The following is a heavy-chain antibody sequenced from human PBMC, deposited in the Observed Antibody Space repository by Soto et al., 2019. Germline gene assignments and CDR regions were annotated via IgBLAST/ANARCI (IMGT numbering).Heavy chain of an antibody. D-gene: IGHD2-2*01. Sequence: QVQLVQSGAEVKKPGSSVKVSCKASGDTFSSYAISWVRQAPGQGLEWMGGIIPFFDTANYAQQFQGRVTTTADDSTSTAYMALSSLRSEDTAVYYCARHDCISSSFYYYYYYVMDVWGQGTTVTVSS. CDR2: IIPFFDTA. CDR1: GDTFSSYA. CDR3: ARHDCISSSFYYYYYYVMDV. J-gene: IGHJ6*02. V-gene: IGHV1-69*12.